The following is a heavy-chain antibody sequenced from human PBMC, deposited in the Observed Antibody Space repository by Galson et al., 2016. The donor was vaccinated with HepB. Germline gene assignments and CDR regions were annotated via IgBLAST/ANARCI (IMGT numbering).Heavy chain of an antibody. D-gene: IGHD3-22*01. CDR2: IDPRDSYT. Sequence: SGAEVKKPGESLTLSCEGSGYTFINYWIAWVRQMPGKGLEWMGRIDPRDSYTNYSPSVQGHVTISADKSVSTAYLRWSSLKASDTAIYYCARQPHPRSGYYYPLEYWGQGTLVTVSS. V-gene: IGHV5-10-1*01. CDR1: GYTFINYW. J-gene: IGHJ4*02. CDR3: ARQPHPRSGYYYPLEY.